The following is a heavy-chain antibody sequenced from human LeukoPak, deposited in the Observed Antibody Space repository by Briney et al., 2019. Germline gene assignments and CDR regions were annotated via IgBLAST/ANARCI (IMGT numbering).Heavy chain of an antibody. Sequence: GRSLRLSCAGSAPSLKDYWTSCVRQAPRKGLEWMADIKRDGSGKTYVESVKGRFTISRDKAKQSLYLQMDTVTAEDTAVYYCVTSWNRQQRDYWGQGILVTVSS. D-gene: IGHD1-1*01. CDR2: IKRDGSGK. CDR1: APSLKDYW. J-gene: IGHJ4*02. V-gene: IGHV3-7*01. CDR3: VTSWNRQQRDY.